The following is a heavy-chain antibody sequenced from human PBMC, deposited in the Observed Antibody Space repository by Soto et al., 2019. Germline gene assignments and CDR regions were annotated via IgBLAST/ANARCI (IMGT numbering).Heavy chain of an antibody. Sequence: SVKVSCKASGGTFSSYAISWVRQAPGQGLEWMGGIIPIFGTANYAQKFQGRVTITADESTSTAYMELSSLRSEDTAVYYCAVEVRGENYYYGMDVWGQGTTVTVSS. CDR3: AVEVRGENYYYGMDV. CDR2: IIPIFGTA. CDR1: GGTFSSYA. V-gene: IGHV1-69*13. J-gene: IGHJ6*02. D-gene: IGHD3-10*01.